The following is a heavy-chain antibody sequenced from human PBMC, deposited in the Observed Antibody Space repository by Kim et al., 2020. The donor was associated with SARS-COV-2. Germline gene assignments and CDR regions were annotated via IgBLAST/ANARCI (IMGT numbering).Heavy chain of an antibody. CDR2: IWYDGTNK. J-gene: IGHJ4*02. Sequence: GGSLRLSCAASGFTFSNYDMHWVRQAPGKGLEWVAVIWYDGTNKYYADSVKGRFTISRDNSKTTLYLQMNSLGAEGTAVYYCARDGRIDWGTYYFDYWGQGTLVTVSS. CDR3: ARDGRIDWGTYYFDY. D-gene: IGHD1-1*01. V-gene: IGHV3-33*01. CDR1: GFTFSNYD.